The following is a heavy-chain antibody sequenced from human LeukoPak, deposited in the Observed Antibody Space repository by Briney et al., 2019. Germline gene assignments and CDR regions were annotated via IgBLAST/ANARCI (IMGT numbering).Heavy chain of an antibody. CDR2: INWNGGST. Sequence: GGSLSLSCAASGFTFDDYGMSWVRQAPGKGLEWVSGINWNGGSTGYADSVKGRFTISRDNGKNSLYLQMNSLRAEDAAVYYCARVPRIAVVGIHEPWYFDLWGRGTLVTVSS. D-gene: IGHD6-19*01. CDR1: GFTFDDYG. J-gene: IGHJ2*01. V-gene: IGHV3-20*04. CDR3: ARVPRIAVVGIHEPWYFDL.